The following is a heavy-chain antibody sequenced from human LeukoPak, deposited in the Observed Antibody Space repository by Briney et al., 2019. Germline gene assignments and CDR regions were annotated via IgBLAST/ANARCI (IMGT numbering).Heavy chain of an antibody. Sequence: SETLSLTCTVSGGSISSYYWSWIRQPAGTGLEWIGRIYTSGSTNYNPSLKRRVTMSVDPSKNQFSLKLGSVTAADTAVYYCAREAARHFDYWGQGTLVTVSS. J-gene: IGHJ4*02. CDR2: IYTSGST. D-gene: IGHD6-6*01. V-gene: IGHV4-4*07. CDR3: AREAARHFDY. CDR1: GGSISSYY.